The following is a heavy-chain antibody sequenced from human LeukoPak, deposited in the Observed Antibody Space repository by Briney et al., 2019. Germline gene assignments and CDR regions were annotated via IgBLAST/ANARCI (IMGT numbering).Heavy chain of an antibody. V-gene: IGHV1-8*01. CDR3: ARAGIAAAGINYYYYMDV. CDR1: GYTFTSYD. J-gene: IGHJ6*03. Sequence: ASVKVSCKASGYTFTSYDINWVRQATGQGLEWMGWMNPNSGNTGYAQKFQGRVTMTRNTSISTAYMELSSLRSEDTAVYYCARAGIAAAGINYYYYMDVWGKGTTVTVSS. D-gene: IGHD6-13*01. CDR2: MNPNSGNT.